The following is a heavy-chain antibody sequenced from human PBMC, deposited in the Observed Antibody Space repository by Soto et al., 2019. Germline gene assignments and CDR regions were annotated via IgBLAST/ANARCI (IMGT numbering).Heavy chain of an antibody. CDR2: MNPNSGNT. CDR3: ARGNDYIWGSYRPYYFDY. Sequence: ASVKVSCKASGYTFTSYDINWVRQATGQGLEWMGWMNPNSGNTGYAQKFQGRVTMTRNTSISTAYMELSSLRSEDTAVYYCARGNDYIWGSYRPYYFDYWGQGTLVTVSS. J-gene: IGHJ4*02. V-gene: IGHV1-8*01. D-gene: IGHD3-16*02. CDR1: GYTFTSYD.